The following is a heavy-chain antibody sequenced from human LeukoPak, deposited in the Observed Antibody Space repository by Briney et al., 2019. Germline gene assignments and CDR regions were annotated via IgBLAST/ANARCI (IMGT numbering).Heavy chain of an antibody. CDR1: GFTFSDYY. CDR2: ISGSGGTI. CDR3: ARDRADDDSSGYIYRDFAY. V-gene: IGHV3-11*04. Sequence: GGSLRLSCAASGFTFSDYYMNWIRQAPGKGLECVSYISGSGGTIYYADSVKGRFTISRDNAKNLLYLQMNNLRAEDTAVYYCARDRADDDSSGYIYRDFAYWGQGNLVTVSP. D-gene: IGHD3-22*01. J-gene: IGHJ4*02.